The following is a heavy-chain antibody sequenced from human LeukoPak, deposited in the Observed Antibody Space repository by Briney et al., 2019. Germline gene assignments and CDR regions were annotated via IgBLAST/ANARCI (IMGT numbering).Heavy chain of an antibody. CDR2: ISYDGSNK. V-gene: IGHV3-30*04. CDR1: GFTFSNYA. D-gene: IGHD6-19*01. Sequence: GGSLRLSCAASGFTFSNYALHWVRQAPGKGLEWVAIISYDGSNKYYADSVKGRFTISRDNSKNTLYLQMNTLRAEDTAVYYCARDGQGSSGSPYFFDYWGQGTLVTVSP. CDR3: ARDGQGSSGSPYFFDY. J-gene: IGHJ4*02.